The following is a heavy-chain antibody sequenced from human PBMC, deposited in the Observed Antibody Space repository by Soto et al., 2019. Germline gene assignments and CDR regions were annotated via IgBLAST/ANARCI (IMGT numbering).Heavy chain of an antibody. CDR2: IYYSGST. D-gene: IGHD5-18*01. CDR3: ASGIQLDRFDY. Sequence: SETLSLTCTVSGASIRRDHWSWIRQTPGKGLEWIGYIYYSGSTNHNPSLKSRVTMSVDTSKNQFSLRLRSVTAADTAVYYCASGIQLDRFDYWGQGTLVTVSS. J-gene: IGHJ4*02. V-gene: IGHV4-59*01. CDR1: GASIRRDH.